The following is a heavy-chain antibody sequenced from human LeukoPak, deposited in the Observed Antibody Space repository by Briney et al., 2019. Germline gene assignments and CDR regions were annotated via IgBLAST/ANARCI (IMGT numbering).Heavy chain of an antibody. D-gene: IGHD4-17*01. CDR3: ALDYGMFLDGMDV. CDR1: GGPLSGYY. J-gene: IGHJ6*02. V-gene: IGHV4-34*01. Sequence: SETLSLTCVVYGGPLSGYYWSWIRQTPGKGVEWIGEINHTGSTNYNTSLRSRVTMSVDTTQKQLSLKLTSVTAADTAVYYCALDYGMFLDGMDVWGQGTTVTVSS. CDR2: INHTGST.